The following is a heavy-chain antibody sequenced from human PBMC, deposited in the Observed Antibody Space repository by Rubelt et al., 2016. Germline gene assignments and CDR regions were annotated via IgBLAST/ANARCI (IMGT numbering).Heavy chain of an antibody. Sequence: EVQLVESGGGLVQPGGSLRLSCAASGFTFSSYSMNWVRQAPGKGLEWVSGIRGSGGSAYYADSVKGRFTISRDNSKNTRYLQMNGLRAEDTAVYDCVKGVWYLGPWGQGTLVTVSS. CDR2: IRGSGGSA. CDR3: VKGVWYLGP. V-gene: IGHV3-23*04. CDR1: GFTFSSYS. D-gene: IGHD2-15*01. J-gene: IGHJ5*02.